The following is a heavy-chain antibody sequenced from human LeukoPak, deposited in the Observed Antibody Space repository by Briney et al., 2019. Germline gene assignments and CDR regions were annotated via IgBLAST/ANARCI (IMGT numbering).Heavy chain of an antibody. CDR2: IYYSGST. CDR3: AREGYSYGLDY. V-gene: IGHV4-59*01. CDR1: GGSISSYY. Sequence: TLSLTXTVSGGSISSYYWSWIRQPPGKGLEWVGYIYYSGSTNYNPSLKSRVTISVDTSKNQFSLKLSSVTAADTAVYYCAREGYSYGLDYWGQGTLVAVSS. D-gene: IGHD5-18*01. J-gene: IGHJ4*02.